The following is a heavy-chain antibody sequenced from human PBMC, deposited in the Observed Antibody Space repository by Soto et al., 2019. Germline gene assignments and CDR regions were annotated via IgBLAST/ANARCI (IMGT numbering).Heavy chain of an antibody. D-gene: IGHD2-8*01. CDR2: ISSSGSTI. Sequence: GGSLRLSCAASGFTFSIYSMNWVRQAPGKGLEWVSYISSSGSTIYYADSVKGRFTISRDNAKNSLYLQMNSLRAEDTAVYYCARGGYCTNGVCSGTPMDVWGQGTTVTVSS. J-gene: IGHJ6*02. CDR1: GFTFSIYS. CDR3: ARGGYCTNGVCSGTPMDV. V-gene: IGHV3-48*04.